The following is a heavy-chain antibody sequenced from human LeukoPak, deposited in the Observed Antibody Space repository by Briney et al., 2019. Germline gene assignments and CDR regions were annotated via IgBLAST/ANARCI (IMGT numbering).Heavy chain of an antibody. CDR3: ARSSLFDS. D-gene: IGHD6-6*01. J-gene: IGHJ4*02. CDR1: GFTFSSYE. CDR2: IGSSGNTI. Sequence: GGSLRLSCAASGFTFSSYEMNWVRQAPGKGLEWVSYIGSSGNTIYYADSVKGRFTVSRDNAKESLYLQMNSLRAEDTAVYHCARSSLFDSWGQGTLVTVSS. V-gene: IGHV3-48*03.